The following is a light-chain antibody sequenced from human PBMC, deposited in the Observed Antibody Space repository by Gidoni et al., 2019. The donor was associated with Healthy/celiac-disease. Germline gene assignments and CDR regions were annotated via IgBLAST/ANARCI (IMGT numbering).Light chain of an antibody. CDR3: QQLNRYPFT. V-gene: IGKV1-9*01. Sequence: DFQLTQSPSFLSAAVGDRVTITCRASQGISSYLAWYQQTPVKAPKLLIYAASTLQSGVPSRFSGSGSGTEFTLTISSLQPEDFATYYCQQLNRYPFTFGPGTKVDIK. CDR2: AAS. J-gene: IGKJ3*01. CDR1: QGISSY.